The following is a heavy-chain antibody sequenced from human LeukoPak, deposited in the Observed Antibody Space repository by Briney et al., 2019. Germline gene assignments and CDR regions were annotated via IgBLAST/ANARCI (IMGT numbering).Heavy chain of an antibody. CDR1: GGSFSGYY. V-gene: IGHV4-34*01. J-gene: IGHJ4*02. Sequence: SETLSLTCAVYGGSFSGYYWSWIRQPPGKGLEWIGEINHSGSTNYNPSLKSRVAISVDTSKNQFSLKLSSVTAADTAVYYCARGRDLLWFGELPPKGFDYWGQGTLVTVSS. D-gene: IGHD3-10*01. CDR3: ARGRDLLWFGELPPKGFDY. CDR2: INHSGST.